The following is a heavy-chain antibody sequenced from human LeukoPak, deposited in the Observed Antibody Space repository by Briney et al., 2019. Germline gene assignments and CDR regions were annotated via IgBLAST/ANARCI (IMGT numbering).Heavy chain of an antibody. D-gene: IGHD2-2*01. CDR1: RYTFTSYG. J-gene: IGHJ4*02. CDR3: ARKASPNYQNFDY. V-gene: IGHV1-18*01. CDR2: ISAYNGNT. Sequence: ASLRVSSTASRYTFTSYGISWVRQAPGQGLERMGWISAYNGNTNYAQKLQGRVTMTTDTSTSTAYMELRSLRSDDTAVYYCARKASPNYQNFDYWGQGTLVTVSS.